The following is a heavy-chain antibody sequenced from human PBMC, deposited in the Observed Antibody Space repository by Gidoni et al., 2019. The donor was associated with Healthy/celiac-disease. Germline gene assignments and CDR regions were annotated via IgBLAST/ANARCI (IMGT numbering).Heavy chain of an antibody. V-gene: IGHV3-64D*06. J-gene: IGHJ4*02. CDR2: ISSNGGST. CDR1: GFTFSSYA. CDR3: VGDYYGSGSPY. D-gene: IGHD3-10*01. Sequence: EVQLVESGGGLVQPGGSLRLAGSASGFTFSSYAMHWVRQAPGKGLEDVSAISSNGGSTYYADSVKGRFTISRDNSKNTLYLQMSSLRAEDTAVYYCVGDYYGSGSPYWGQGTLVTVSS.